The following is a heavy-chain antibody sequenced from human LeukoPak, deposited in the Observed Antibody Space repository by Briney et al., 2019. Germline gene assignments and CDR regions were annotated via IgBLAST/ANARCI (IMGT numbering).Heavy chain of an antibody. CDR2: INPNSGGT. CDR3: ARAFGSSAECFDY. V-gene: IGHV1-2*02. J-gene: IGHJ4*02. D-gene: IGHD2-15*01. CDR1: GYTFTGYY. Sequence: ASVKVSCKASGYTFTGYYMHWVRRAPGQGLEWMGWINPNSGGTNYAQKFQGRVTMTRDTSISTAYMELSRLRSDDTAVYYCARAFGSSAECFDYWGQGTLVTVSS.